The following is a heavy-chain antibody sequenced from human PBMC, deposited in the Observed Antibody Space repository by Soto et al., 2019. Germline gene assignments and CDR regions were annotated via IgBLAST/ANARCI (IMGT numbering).Heavy chain of an antibody. CDR1: GYSFTSYW. CDR3: ARHPDIGATIITYYYYGMDV. V-gene: IGHV5-10-1*01. D-gene: IGHD5-12*01. Sequence: PGESLKISCKGSGYSFTSYWISWVRQMPGKGLEWMGRIDPSDSYTNYSPSFQGHVTISADKSISTAYLQWSSLKASDTAMYYCARHPDIGATIITYYYYGMDVWGQGTTVTVSS. CDR2: IDPSDSYT. J-gene: IGHJ6*02.